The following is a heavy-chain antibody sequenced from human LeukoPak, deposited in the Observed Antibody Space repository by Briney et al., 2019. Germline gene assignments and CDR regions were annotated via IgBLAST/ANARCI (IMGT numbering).Heavy chain of an antibody. CDR2: IYYSGST. V-gene: IGHV4-39*07. J-gene: IGHJ4*02. CDR1: GGSISSSSYY. CDR3: ARGRLGRQHASFFDS. Sequence: PSETLSLTCTVSGGSISSSSYYWGWIRQPPGKGLEWIGSIYYSGSTYYNPSLKSRVTISVDTSKNQFSLKLTSMTAADTAVYYCARGRLGRQHASFFDSWGQGTLVTVSS. D-gene: IGHD2-2*01.